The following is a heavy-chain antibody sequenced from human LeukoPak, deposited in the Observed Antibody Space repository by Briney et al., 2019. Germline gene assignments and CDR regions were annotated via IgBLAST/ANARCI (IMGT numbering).Heavy chain of an antibody. J-gene: IGHJ4*02. CDR1: GGSIGSSSYY. Sequence: PSETLSLTCTVSGGSIGSSSYYWGWIRQPPGKGLEWIGSIYYSGSTYYNPSLKSRVTISVDTSKSQFSLNLNSVTAADTAVYYCARHYASGSYYHPPYDYWGQGTLVTVSS. D-gene: IGHD3-10*01. CDR3: ARHYASGSYYHPPYDY. CDR2: IYYSGST. V-gene: IGHV4-39*01.